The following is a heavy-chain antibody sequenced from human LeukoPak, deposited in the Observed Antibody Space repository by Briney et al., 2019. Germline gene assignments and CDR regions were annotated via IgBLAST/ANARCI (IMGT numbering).Heavy chain of an antibody. D-gene: IGHD3-10*01. J-gene: IGHJ5*02. CDR2: IYTSGST. CDR3: TRDRAGTQSWVEFDL. CDR1: GFSVSSTY. V-gene: IGHV3-66*03. Sequence: GGSLRLSCAASGFSVSSTYMSWVRQAPGKGLEWVSLIYTSGSTFYAVSVMGRFTISGDNSKNTLFLQMNSLRAEDSAVYYCTRDRAGTQSWVEFDLWGQGTLVTVSS.